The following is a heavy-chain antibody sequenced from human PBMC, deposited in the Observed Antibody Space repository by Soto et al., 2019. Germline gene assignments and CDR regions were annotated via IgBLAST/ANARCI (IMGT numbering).Heavy chain of an antibody. V-gene: IGHV1-2*02. Sequence: ASVKVSCKASGYTFTGYYMHWVRQAPGQGLEWMGWINPNSGGTNYAQKFQGRVTMTRDTSISTAYVELSRLRSDDTAVYYCARDESSSGYYYYGMDVWGQGTTVTVSS. CDR3: ARDESSSGYYYYGMDV. J-gene: IGHJ6*02. CDR1: GYTFTGYY. CDR2: INPNSGGT. D-gene: IGHD6-13*01.